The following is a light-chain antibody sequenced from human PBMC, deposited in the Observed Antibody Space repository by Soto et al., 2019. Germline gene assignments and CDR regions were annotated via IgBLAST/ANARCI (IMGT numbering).Light chain of an antibody. Sequence: EIVLTQSPGTLSLSPGERATLSCRASQSVSSSYLAWYQQKPGQAPRLHIYGAASRATGIPDRISGSGSGTGFTLTISRLEREDFAVYYCQQYGSSPWTFGQGTKVDIK. CDR2: GAA. V-gene: IGKV3-20*01. CDR1: QSVSSSY. J-gene: IGKJ1*01. CDR3: QQYGSSPWT.